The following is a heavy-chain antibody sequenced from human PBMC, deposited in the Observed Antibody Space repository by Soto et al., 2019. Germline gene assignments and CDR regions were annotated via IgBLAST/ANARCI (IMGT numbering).Heavy chain of an antibody. CDR3: VKVLARGVGVPRFYFDS. D-gene: IGHD2-2*01. CDR1: GFTSSNSW. CDR2: INADGTST. Sequence: PGGSLRLSCAASGFTSSNSWMHWVRQVSGKGLEWVSRINADGTSTSYADSVKGRFTISRDNAKNTLYLHVNSLRAEDTAVYYCVKVLARGVGVPRFYFDSWGQGALVTVS. J-gene: IGHJ4*02. V-gene: IGHV3-74*01.